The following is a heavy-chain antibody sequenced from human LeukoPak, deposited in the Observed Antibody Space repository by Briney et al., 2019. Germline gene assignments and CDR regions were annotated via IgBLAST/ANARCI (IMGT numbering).Heavy chain of an antibody. Sequence: ASVKVSCKASGYTFATYYMHWVRQAPGQGLERMGVINPSSGNTNYAQNFQGRVTMTRDTSTSTVYMELSSLRSEDTAMYYCAIMSRVDTGKSPLDDWGQGSLVTVSS. CDR2: INPSSGNT. D-gene: IGHD5-18*01. CDR1: GYTFATYY. J-gene: IGHJ4*02. CDR3: AIMSRVDTGKSPLDD. V-gene: IGHV1-46*01.